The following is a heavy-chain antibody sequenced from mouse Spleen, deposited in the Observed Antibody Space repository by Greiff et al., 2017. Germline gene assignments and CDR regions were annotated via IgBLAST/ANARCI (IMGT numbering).Heavy chain of an antibody. J-gene: IGHJ2*01. CDR1: GYSITSGYY. CDR2: ISYDGSN. V-gene: IGHV3-6*01. Sequence: EVQVVESGPGLVKPSQSLSLTCSVTGYSITSGYYWNWIRQFPGNKLEWMGYISYDGSNNYNPSLKNRISITRDTSKNQFFLKLNSVTTEDTATYYCAREDYGSSYDFDYWGQGTTLTVSS. D-gene: IGHD1-1*01. CDR3: AREDYGSSYDFDY.